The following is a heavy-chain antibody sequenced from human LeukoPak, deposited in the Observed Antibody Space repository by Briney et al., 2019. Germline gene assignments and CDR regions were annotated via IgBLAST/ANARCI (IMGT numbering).Heavy chain of an antibody. CDR3: LLPAAITGSALDI. CDR2: ISNDGSKE. CDR1: GFTFSTYG. V-gene: IGHV3-30*03. J-gene: IGHJ3*02. D-gene: IGHD2-2*01. Sequence: GGSLRLSCAASGFTFSTYGMHWVRQAPGKGLEWVAVISNDGSKEFYVESVKGRFTISRDNAKNTLNLQMNSLRAEDSAVYYCLLPAAITGSALDIWGQGTMVTVSS.